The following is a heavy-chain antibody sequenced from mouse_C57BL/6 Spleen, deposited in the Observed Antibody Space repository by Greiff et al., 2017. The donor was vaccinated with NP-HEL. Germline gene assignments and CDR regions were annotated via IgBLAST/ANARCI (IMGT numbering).Heavy chain of an antibody. CDR2: ISSGGDYI. D-gene: IGHD1-1*02. CDR3: TRVSGSYAWFAY. Sequence: EVKVVESGEGLVKPGGSLKLSCAASGFTFSSYAMSWVRQTPEKRLEWVAYISSGGDYIYYADTVKGRFTISRDNARNTLYLQMSSLKSEDTAMYYCTRVSGSYAWFAYWGQGTLVTVSA. CDR1: GFTFSSYA. J-gene: IGHJ3*01. V-gene: IGHV5-9-1*02.